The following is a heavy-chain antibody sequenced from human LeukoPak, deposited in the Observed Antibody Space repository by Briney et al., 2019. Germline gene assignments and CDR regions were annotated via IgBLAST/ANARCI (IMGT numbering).Heavy chain of an antibody. CDR3: ARGDRHYDFRSGYSDFDY. CDR2: IYPGDSDT. Sequence: GESLKISCQGSGYSFTSYWIGWVRQMPGKGLEWMGIIYPGDSDTRYSPSFQGQVTISADKSISTAYLQWSSLKASDTAMYYCARGDRHYDFRSGYSDFDYWGQGTLVTVSS. J-gene: IGHJ4*02. V-gene: IGHV5-51*01. CDR1: GYSFTSYW. D-gene: IGHD3-3*01.